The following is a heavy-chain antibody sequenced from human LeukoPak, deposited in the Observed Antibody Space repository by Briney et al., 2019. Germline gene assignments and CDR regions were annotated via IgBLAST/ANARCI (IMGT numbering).Heavy chain of an antibody. CDR2: IYHSGST. J-gene: IGHJ4*02. Sequence: SETLSLTCTVSGYSISSGYYWGWIRQPPGKGLEWIGTIYHSGSTYYNPSLKSRVTMSVDTSKNQFSLKLSSVTAADTAVYYCARVVPKYSSGWSDYWGQGTLVTVSS. D-gene: IGHD6-19*01. CDR1: GYSISSGYY. CDR3: ARVVPKYSSGWSDY. V-gene: IGHV4-38-2*02.